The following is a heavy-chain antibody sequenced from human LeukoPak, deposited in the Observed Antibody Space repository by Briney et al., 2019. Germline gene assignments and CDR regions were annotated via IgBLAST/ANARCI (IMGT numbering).Heavy chain of an antibody. V-gene: IGHV3-23*01. D-gene: IGHD6-19*01. CDR1: GFTFSSYA. J-gene: IGHJ4*02. CDR2: ISGSGGSA. CDR3: AKGTRIGVAGTSLDY. Sequence: PGGSLRLSCAASGFTFSSYAMTWVRQAPGKGLEWVSAISGSGGSAYYADSVKGRFTISRDTSKNTLYLQMNSLRADDTAVYYCAKGTRIGVAGTSLDYWGQGTLVTVSS.